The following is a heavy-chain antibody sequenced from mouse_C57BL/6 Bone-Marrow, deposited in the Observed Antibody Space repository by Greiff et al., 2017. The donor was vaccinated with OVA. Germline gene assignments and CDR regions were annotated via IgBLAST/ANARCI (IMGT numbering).Heavy chain of an antibody. V-gene: IGHV4-1*01. J-gene: IGHJ4*01. CDR3: ARPGAGSNYAMDD. Sequence: EVKLLQSGGGLVQPGGSLKLSCAASGIDFSRYWMSWVRRAPGQGLEWIGEINPDSSTINYAPPLKDKFIISRDNAKNTLYLQMSKVRSEDTALYYCARPGAGSNYAMDDWGQGTSVTVSS. CDR1: GIDFSRYW. CDR2: INPDSSTI. D-gene: IGHD5-1*01.